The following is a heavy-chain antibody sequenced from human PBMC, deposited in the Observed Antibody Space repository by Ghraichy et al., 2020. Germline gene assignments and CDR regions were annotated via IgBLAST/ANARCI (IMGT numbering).Heavy chain of an antibody. J-gene: IGHJ2*01. CDR3: ARVGTGMTWYTPWYLDL. V-gene: IGHV3-23*01. CDR1: GFTFSKHA. Sequence: GESLNISCEVSGFTFSKHAMTWVRQAPGKGLEWVSGISGSGDSTHFADSVKGRFSISRDNAKNTLFLEMSSLTGEDTAVYYCARVGTGMTWYTPWYLDLWGRGTLVTVSS. CDR2: ISGSGDST. D-gene: IGHD6-13*01.